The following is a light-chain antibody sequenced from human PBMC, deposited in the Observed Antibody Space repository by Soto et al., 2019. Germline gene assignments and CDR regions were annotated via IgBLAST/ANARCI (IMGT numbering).Light chain of an antibody. CDR1: RGIRTY. Sequence: DIVMTQCPCSLSASVGDTVTITCRASRGIRTYLAWYQQKPGKVPKLLIFSASTLQSGVPPRFSGSGSGTDFTLTISSLQHEDVATYYCQKYDSATWTFGQGTKVDIK. CDR2: SAS. V-gene: IGKV1-27*01. CDR3: QKYDSATWT. J-gene: IGKJ1*01.